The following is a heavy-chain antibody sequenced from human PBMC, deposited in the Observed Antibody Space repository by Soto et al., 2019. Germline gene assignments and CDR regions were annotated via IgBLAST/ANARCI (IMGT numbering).Heavy chain of an antibody. Sequence: SETLSLTCTVSGGSISSYYWSWIRQPPGKGLEWVGSIYYTGSTNYNPSLKSRVTISVDTSKNQFSLKLSSVTAADTAVYYCATQKPFYDILTGYQYYFDYWGQGTLVTVSS. CDR1: GGSISSYY. CDR2: IYYTGST. D-gene: IGHD3-9*01. J-gene: IGHJ4*02. CDR3: ATQKPFYDILTGYQYYFDY. V-gene: IGHV4-59*12.